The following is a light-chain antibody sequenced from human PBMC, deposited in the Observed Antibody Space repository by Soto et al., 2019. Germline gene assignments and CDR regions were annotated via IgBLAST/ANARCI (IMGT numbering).Light chain of an antibody. CDR1: ESIARH. CDR3: QQTYSTLEIT. CDR2: AAS. J-gene: IGKJ5*01. V-gene: IGKV1-39*01. Sequence: QMTQSPSSLSASVGDRVTITCRASESIARHLNWYQQKPGRAPNLLIYAASSLQNGVPSRFRGGGSGTDFTLTISNLQPEDFATYYCQQTYSTLEITFGQGTRLEIK.